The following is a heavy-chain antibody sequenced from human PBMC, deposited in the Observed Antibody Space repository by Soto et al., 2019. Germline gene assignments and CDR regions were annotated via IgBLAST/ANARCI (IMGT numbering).Heavy chain of an antibody. D-gene: IGHD3-10*01. Sequence: QVQLVQSGAELKKPGASVKVACKASGYTFSNYDRNWVRQATGQGPEWIGWMNPNNGDTGYAQKFQGRVTLTTDISTTTAYMELTSLRSEDTAIYYCAKVSRKGSAIDFDYWGQGTLITVSS. CDR1: GYTFSNYD. CDR2: MNPNNGDT. J-gene: IGHJ4*02. V-gene: IGHV1-8*01. CDR3: AKVSRKGSAIDFDY.